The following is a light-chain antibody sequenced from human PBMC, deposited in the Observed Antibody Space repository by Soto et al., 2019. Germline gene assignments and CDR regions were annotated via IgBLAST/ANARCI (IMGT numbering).Light chain of an antibody. Sequence: DIVLTQSPGTLSLSPGERATLSCRASQSVSSNYLAWYQQKPGQAPRLLIHGASTGATGVPDRFSGSGSGTDFTLTISRLEPEDFAVYHCQQYGSLSWTFGQGTKVEIK. V-gene: IGKV3-20*01. CDR1: QSVSSNY. CDR3: QQYGSLSWT. J-gene: IGKJ1*01. CDR2: GAS.